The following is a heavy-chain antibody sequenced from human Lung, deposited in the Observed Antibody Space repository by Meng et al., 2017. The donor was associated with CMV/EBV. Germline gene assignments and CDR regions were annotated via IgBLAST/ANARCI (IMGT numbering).Heavy chain of an antibody. J-gene: IGHJ4*02. Sequence: GESLMISCTASGFTYGDYAMSWVRPAPGKGLEWVGFIRIQAYGRTPEYAASVKGRFTISRDDSKSIAYLQMNSLNTEDTAMYYCTRDPGLSTSWYFDYWGQGTXVTVSS. CDR3: TRDPGLSTSWYFDY. D-gene: IGHD2/OR15-2a*01. V-gene: IGHV3-49*04. CDR2: IRIQAYGRTP. CDR1: GFTYGDYA.